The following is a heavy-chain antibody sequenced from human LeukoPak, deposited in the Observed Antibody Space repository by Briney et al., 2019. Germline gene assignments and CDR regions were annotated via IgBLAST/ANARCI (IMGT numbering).Heavy chain of an antibody. CDR3: ARDMITFGGVTAFDY. J-gene: IGHJ4*02. V-gene: IGHV3-66*02. CDR1: GFTVSSTY. D-gene: IGHD3-16*01. Sequence: PGGSLRLSCAASGFTVSSTYMSWVRQAPGKGLEWVSIIYSGGSTYYADSVKGRFSISRDNSKNTLYLQMNSLRAEDTAVYYRARDMITFGGVTAFDYWGQGTLVTVSS. CDR2: IYSGGST.